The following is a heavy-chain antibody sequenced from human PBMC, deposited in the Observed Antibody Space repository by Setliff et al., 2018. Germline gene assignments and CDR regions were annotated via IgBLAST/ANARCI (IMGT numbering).Heavy chain of an antibody. CDR3: ARSKVEAAMVKHNWFDP. CDR1: GYTFTNYD. V-gene: IGHV1-8*02. J-gene: IGHJ5*02. CDR2: MNPNSGNT. Sequence: ASVKVSCKTSGYTFTNYDINWVRQATGQGLERMGWMNPNSGNTGYAQNFQGRVSMTRNTSISTAYMELNSLTSEDTAVYYCARSKVEAAMVKHNWFDPWGQGTLVTVSS. D-gene: IGHD5-18*01.